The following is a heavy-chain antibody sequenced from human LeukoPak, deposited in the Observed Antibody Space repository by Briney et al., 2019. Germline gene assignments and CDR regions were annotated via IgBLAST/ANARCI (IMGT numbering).Heavy chain of an antibody. J-gene: IGHJ6*03. Sequence: GASVKVSCKASGGTFSSYAISWVRQAPGQGLEWMGGIIPIFGTANYAQKFQGRVTITADESTSTAYMELSSLRSEDTAVYYCARVDLVVLAATRRSKDYYYMDVWGKGTTVTLSS. CDR3: ARVDLVVLAATRRSKDYYYMDV. CDR1: GGTFSSYA. CDR2: IIPIFGTA. V-gene: IGHV1-69*13. D-gene: IGHD2-15*01.